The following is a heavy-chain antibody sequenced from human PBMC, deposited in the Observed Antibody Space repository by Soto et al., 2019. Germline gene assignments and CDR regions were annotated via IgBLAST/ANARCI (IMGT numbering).Heavy chain of an antibody. CDR2: VRDTGST. CDR3: ARESRRDGYNHIDY. Sequence: SETLSLTCTVSGGSMNIYYWTWIRQPPGKGLEWIGYVRDTGSTNYNPSLKSRVAISIDTSRNQFSLSLSSVTAADTAVYYCARESRRDGYNHIDYWGQGTLVTVSS. V-gene: IGHV4-59*01. D-gene: IGHD5-12*01. CDR1: GGSMNIYY. J-gene: IGHJ4*02.